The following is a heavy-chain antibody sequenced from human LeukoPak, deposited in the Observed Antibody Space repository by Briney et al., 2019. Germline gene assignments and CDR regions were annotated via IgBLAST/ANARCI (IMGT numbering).Heavy chain of an antibody. V-gene: IGHV4-59*01. CDR1: GGSISRYY. CDR2: IYYSGST. CDR3: ASTSGEYEGYFDY. Sequence: SETLSLTCSVSGGSISRYYWSWIRQPPGKGLEWIGYIYYSGSTNYNPSLKSRVTISVDTSKNQFSLKLSSVTAADTAVYYCASTSGEYEGYFDYWGQGTLVTVSS. D-gene: IGHD2-15*01. J-gene: IGHJ4*02.